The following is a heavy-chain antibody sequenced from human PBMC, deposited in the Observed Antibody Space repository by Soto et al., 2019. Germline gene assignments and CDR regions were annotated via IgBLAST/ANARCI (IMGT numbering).Heavy chain of an antibody. Sequence: PGGSLRLSCTASGFTFGDYAMSWVRQAPGKGLEWVGFIRSKAYGGTTEYAASAKGRFTISRDDSKSIAYLQMNSLKTEDTAVYYCTHGDYDSDILDYWGQGTLVTVSS. CDR1: GFTFGDYA. CDR2: IRSKAYGGTT. J-gene: IGHJ4*02. CDR3: THGDYDSDILDY. D-gene: IGHD4-17*01. V-gene: IGHV3-49*04.